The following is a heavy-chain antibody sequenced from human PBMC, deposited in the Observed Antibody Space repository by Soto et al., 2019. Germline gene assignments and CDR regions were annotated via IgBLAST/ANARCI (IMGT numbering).Heavy chain of an antibody. Sequence: SETLSLTCTVSGGSISSSGYYWSWIRQHPGKGLEWIGYIYYSGSTYYNPSLKSRVTISIHTSKTQFSLKLSSVTAADTAVYYCARGSGSYGYYGMDVWGQGTTVTVSS. V-gene: IGHV4-31*03. J-gene: IGHJ6*02. CDR2: IYYSGST. D-gene: IGHD1-26*01. CDR1: GGSISSSGYY. CDR3: ARGSGSYGYYGMDV.